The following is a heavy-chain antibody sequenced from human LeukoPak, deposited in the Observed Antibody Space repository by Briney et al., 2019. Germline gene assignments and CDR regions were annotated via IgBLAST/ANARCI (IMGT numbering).Heavy chain of an antibody. D-gene: IGHD3-22*01. J-gene: IGHJ4*02. CDR1: GGSISSGSYY. CDR2: IYTSGST. V-gene: IGHV4-61*02. CDR3: ARGVVITTDFDY. Sequence: PSETLSLTCTVSGGSISSGSYYWSWIRQPAGKGLEWIGRIYTSGSTNYNPSLKSRVTISVDTSKNQFSLKLSSVTAADTAVYYCARGVVITTDFDYWGQGTLVTVSS.